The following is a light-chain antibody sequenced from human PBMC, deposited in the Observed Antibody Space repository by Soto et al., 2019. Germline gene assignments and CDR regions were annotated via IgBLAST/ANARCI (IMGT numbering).Light chain of an antibody. Sequence: DIQTTQSPSAQSASVGDRVTITCRASQTISYWLAWYQQKPGKAPKLLISDASSLESGVPSRFSGGRSGTEFTLTISSLQPDDFATYYCQQYNTYPLTFGQGTRLEI. J-gene: IGKJ5*01. V-gene: IGKV1-5*01. CDR1: QTISYW. CDR3: QQYNTYPLT. CDR2: DAS.